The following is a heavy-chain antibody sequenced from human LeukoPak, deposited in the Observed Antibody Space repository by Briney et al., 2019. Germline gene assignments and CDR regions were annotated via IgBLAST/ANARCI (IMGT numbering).Heavy chain of an antibody. CDR1: GGTFSSYA. V-gene: IGHV1-69*13. D-gene: IGHD5-24*01. CDR3: ARRDGYTPFDY. Sequence: GASVKVSCKASGGTFSSYAISWVRQAPGRGLEWMGGIIPIFGTANYAQKFQGRVTITADESTSTAYMELSSLRSEDTAVYYCARRDGYTPFDYWGQGTLVTVSS. J-gene: IGHJ4*02. CDR2: IIPIFGTA.